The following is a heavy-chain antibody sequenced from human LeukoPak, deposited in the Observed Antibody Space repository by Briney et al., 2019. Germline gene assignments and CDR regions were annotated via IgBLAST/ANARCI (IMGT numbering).Heavy chain of an antibody. V-gene: IGHV1-69*05. CDR1: GGTFSSYA. Sequence: ASVKVSCKASGGTFSSYATSWVRQAPGQGLEWMGGIIPIFGTANYAQKFQGRVTIATDESTSTAYMELSSLRSEDTAVYYCARTGSGCSGGSCYSWFDPWGQGTLVTVSS. J-gene: IGHJ5*02. D-gene: IGHD2-15*01. CDR3: ARTGSGCSGGSCYSWFDP. CDR2: IIPIFGTA.